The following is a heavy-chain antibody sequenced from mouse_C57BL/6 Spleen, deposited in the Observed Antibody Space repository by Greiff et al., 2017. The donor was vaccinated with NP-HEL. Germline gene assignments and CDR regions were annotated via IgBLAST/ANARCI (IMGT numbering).Heavy chain of an antibody. D-gene: IGHD1-1*01. V-gene: IGHV2-3*01. Sequence: VMLVESGPGLVAPSPCLSITCTASGFSLTSYGVSWVRQPPGKGLEWLGVIWGDGSNTNHTTNISSRGIIKDNSKSQIFLKLNSLQTDDTAAYYCAKTYYYGSGGAWFAYWGQGTLVTVSA. J-gene: IGHJ3*01. CDR2: IWGDGSN. CDR3: AKTYYYGSGGAWFAY. CDR1: GFSLTSYG.